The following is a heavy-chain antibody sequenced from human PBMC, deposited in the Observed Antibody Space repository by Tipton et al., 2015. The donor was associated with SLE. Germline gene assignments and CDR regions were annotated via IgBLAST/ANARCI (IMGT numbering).Heavy chain of an antibody. J-gene: IGHJ4*02. Sequence: TLSLTCAVHGGSFSGYYWSWIRQPPGKGLEWIGEINHSGSTNYNPSLKSRVTISVDTSKNQFSLKLSSVTAADTAVYYCSREVKAMVPFDYWGQGTLVTVSS. CDR3: SREVKAMVPFDY. CDR2: INHSGST. V-gene: IGHV4-34*01. CDR1: GGSFSGYY. D-gene: IGHD5-18*01.